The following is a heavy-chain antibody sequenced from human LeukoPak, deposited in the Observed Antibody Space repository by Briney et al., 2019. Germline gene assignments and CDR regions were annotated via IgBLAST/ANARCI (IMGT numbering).Heavy chain of an antibody. D-gene: IGHD3-10*01. CDR3: ARSPRGPYRRADI. CDR2: INHSGST. Sequence: SETLPLTCAVYGGSFSGYYWSWIRQPPGKGLEWIGEINHSGSTNYNPSLKSRVTISVDTSKNQFSLKLSAVTAADTAVYYCARSPRGPYRRADIWGQGTMVTVSS. CDR1: GGSFSGYY. J-gene: IGHJ3*02. V-gene: IGHV4-34*01.